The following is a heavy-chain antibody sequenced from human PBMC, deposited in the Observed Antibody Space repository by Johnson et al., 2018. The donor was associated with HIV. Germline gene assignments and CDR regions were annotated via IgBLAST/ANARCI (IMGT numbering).Heavy chain of an antibody. CDR2: IRFDGTIQ. V-gene: IGHV3-30*02. D-gene: IGHD6-13*01. CDR3: AREGWNSSSWDRMSAFEI. Sequence: QMLLVESGGGVVQPGGSLRLSCVASGFSFSGYGMHWVRQAPGKGLEWVAFIRFDGTIQYDADSVRGRFTISRDNAKNSLYLQMNSLRAEDTAVYYCAREGWNSSSWDRMSAFEIWGQGTMVTVSS. CDR1: GFSFSGYG. J-gene: IGHJ3*02.